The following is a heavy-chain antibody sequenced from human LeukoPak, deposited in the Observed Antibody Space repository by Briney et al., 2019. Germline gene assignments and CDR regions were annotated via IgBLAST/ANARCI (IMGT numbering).Heavy chain of an antibody. Sequence: SETLSLTCAVSGGSFSGYYWSWIRQPPGKGLEWIGEINHSGSTNYNPSLKSRVTISVDTSKNQFSLKLSSVTAADTAVYYCARAISPFDYWGQGTLVTVSS. V-gene: IGHV4-34*01. CDR2: INHSGST. J-gene: IGHJ4*02. CDR1: GGSFSGYY. D-gene: IGHD3-9*01. CDR3: ARAISPFDY.